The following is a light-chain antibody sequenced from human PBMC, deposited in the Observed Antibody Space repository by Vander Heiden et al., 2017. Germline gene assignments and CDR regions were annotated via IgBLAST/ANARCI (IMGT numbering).Light chain of an antibody. J-gene: IGLJ3*02. CDR3: QSYDNSLSGSRV. Sequence: QSVLTQPPSVSGAPGQRVTISCTGTSSNIGAGYDVHWYQQLPGTAPKLLIYGNSNRPSGVPDRFSGSKSGTSASLAITGLQADDEADYYCQSYDNSLSGSRVFGGGTKLTGL. V-gene: IGLV1-40*01. CDR2: GNS. CDR1: SSNIGAGYD.